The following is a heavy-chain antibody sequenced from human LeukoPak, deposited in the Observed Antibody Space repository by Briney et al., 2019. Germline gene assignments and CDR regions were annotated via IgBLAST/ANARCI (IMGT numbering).Heavy chain of an antibody. D-gene: IGHD3-22*01. CDR1: GFTFSSYS. CDR2: ISSSSSYI. V-gene: IGHV3-21*01. CDR3: ARLANYYHSSGDCFDI. Sequence: GGSLRLSCAASGFTFSSYSMNWVRQAPGKGLEWVSSISSSSSYIYYADSVKGRFTISRDNAKNSLYLQMNSLRVEDTAVYYCARLANYYHSSGDCFDIWGQGTMVTVSS. J-gene: IGHJ3*02.